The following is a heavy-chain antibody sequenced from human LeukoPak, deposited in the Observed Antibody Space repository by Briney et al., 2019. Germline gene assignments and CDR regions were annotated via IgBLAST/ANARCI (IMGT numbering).Heavy chain of an antibody. J-gene: IGHJ4*02. CDR1: GYTFTSYG. CDR2: ISAYNGNT. D-gene: IGHD6-13*01. V-gene: IGHV1-18*01. Sequence: GASVKVSCKASGYTFTSYGISWVRQAPGQGLEWMGWISAYNGNTNHAQKLQGRVTITRDTSASTAYMELSSLRSEDTAVYYCARRTGIAAAFEYWGQGTLVTVSS. CDR3: ARRTGIAAAFEY.